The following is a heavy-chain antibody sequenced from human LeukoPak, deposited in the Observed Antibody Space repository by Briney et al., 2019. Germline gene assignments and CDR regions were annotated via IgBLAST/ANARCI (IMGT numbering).Heavy chain of an antibody. J-gene: IGHJ6*03. CDR3: ARAPDTAIPYYYMDV. D-gene: IGHD5-18*01. CDR2: IHHSGKT. Sequence: PSGTLSLTCAVSGDSISSINWWTWVRLSPEKGLEWIGEIHHSGKTNYNPSLKSRVNISLDKSKNHFSLRVNSVVAADTAIYYCARAPDTAIPYYYMDVWGQGTLVTVSS. CDR1: GDSISSINW. V-gene: IGHV4-4*02.